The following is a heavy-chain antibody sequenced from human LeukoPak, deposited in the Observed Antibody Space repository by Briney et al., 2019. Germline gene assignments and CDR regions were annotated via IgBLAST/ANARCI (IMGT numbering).Heavy chain of an antibody. V-gene: IGHV3-7*01. Sequence: PGGSLRLSCAASGFTFSRYWMSWVRQAPGKGLEWVANMNQDGSEIYHVASVKDRFTISRDNAKNSLYLQMNSLRAEDTAVYYCARSAGSSWYSLHEYWGQGTLVTVSS. D-gene: IGHD6-13*01. CDR2: MNQDGSEI. CDR1: GFTFSRYW. J-gene: IGHJ4*02. CDR3: ARSAGSSWYSLHEY.